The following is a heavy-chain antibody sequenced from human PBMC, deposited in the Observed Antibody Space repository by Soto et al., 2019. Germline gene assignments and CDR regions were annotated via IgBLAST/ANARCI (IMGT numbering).Heavy chain of an antibody. J-gene: IGHJ3*02. CDR3: AIMAGTDDAFDI. V-gene: IGHV1-8*01. CDR1: GYTFTSYD. Sequence: ASVKVSCKASGYTFTSYDIYWVRQATGQGLEWMGWMNPNSGNTGYAQKFQGRVTMTRNTSISTAYMEVSRLKSDDTAVYYCAIMAGTDDAFDIWGQGTMVTVSS. CDR2: MNPNSGNT. D-gene: IGHD6-19*01.